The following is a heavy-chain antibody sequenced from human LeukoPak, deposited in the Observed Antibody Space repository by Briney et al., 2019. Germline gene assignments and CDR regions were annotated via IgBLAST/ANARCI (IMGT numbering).Heavy chain of an antibody. CDR2: IDSGGGST. J-gene: IGHJ4*02. D-gene: IGHD3-22*01. V-gene: IGHV3-23*01. CDR3: ASADGSGYRYY. Sequence: GGSLRLSCVASQYTFSNYAMSWVRQAPGKGLEWVSSIDSGGGSTYYADSVKGRFTISRDNSKNALYLQMNSLRAEDTAIYYCASADGSGYRYYWGQGTLVTVSS. CDR1: QYTFSNYA.